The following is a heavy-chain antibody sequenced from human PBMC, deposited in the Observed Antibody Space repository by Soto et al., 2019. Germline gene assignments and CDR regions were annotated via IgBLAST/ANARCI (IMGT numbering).Heavy chain of an antibody. CDR1: GFTFSFYR. CDR3: ARLESRASYYYCLDA. CDR2: IKQDGSEK. V-gene: IGHV3-7*01. Sequence: VQLVESGGGVVQPGGSLRLSCAASGFTFSFYRMSWVRQAPGKGLEWVANIKQDGSEKNYADSVKGRFTISRDNAKNSLYLEMSRLSAEDVAVYDCARLESRASYYYCLDAWGQGTPVTVSS. J-gene: IGHJ6*02.